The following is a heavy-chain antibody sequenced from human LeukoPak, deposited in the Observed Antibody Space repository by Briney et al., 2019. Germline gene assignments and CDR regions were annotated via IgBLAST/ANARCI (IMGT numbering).Heavy chain of an antibody. CDR3: ARDYGSSWYIDAFDI. CDR2: INAGNGNT. CDR1: GYTLTELS. J-gene: IGHJ3*02. V-gene: IGHV1-3*01. D-gene: IGHD6-13*01. Sequence: ASVKVSCKVSGYTLTELSMHWVRQAPGKGLEWMGWINAGNGNTKYSQKFQGRVTITRDTSASTAYMELSSLRSEDTAVYYCARDYGSSWYIDAFDIWGQGTMVTVSS.